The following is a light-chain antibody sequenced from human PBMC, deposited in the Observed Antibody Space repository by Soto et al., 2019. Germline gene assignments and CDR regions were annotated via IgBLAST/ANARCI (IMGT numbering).Light chain of an antibody. CDR2: EAS. Sequence: EIVLTQSPATLSLSPGERATLSCRASQSVGNNLAWYQQKPGQAPGLLIYEASTRATGIPARFSGSGSGTDFTLTISSXEXEDFAVYYCQQHAHWPLTFGGGTKVEIK. CDR1: QSVGNN. CDR3: QQHAHWPLT. V-gene: IGKV3-11*01. J-gene: IGKJ4*01.